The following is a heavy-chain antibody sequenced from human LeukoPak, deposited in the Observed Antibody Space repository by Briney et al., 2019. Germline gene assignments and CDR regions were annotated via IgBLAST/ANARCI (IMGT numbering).Heavy chain of an antibody. CDR1: GFAFSSSD. J-gene: IGHJ4*02. V-gene: IGHV3-23*01. CDR2: IRDGGIRT. Sequence: GSLRLSCAASGFAFSSSDMSWVRQAPGKGLECVSVIRDGGIRTYYEASGRGRFTIPRDNPKNTFYQKKNALGAEASAIYYGTTVRVEGAAAGAPVAGGKETLVSVSS. CDR3: TTVRVEGAAAGAPVA. D-gene: IGHD6-25*01.